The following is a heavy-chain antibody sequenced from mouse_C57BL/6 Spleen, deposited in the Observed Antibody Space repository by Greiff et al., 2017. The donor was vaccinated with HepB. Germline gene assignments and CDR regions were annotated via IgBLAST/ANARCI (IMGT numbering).Heavy chain of an antibody. CDR2: ISNGGGST. Sequence: EVHLVESGGGLVQPGGSLKLSCAASGFTFSDYYMYWVRQTPEKRLEWVAYISNGGGSTYYPDTVKGRFTISRDNAKNTLYLQMSRMKAEDTAMYYCASVDGRGYFDVWGTGTTVTVSS. J-gene: IGHJ1*03. V-gene: IGHV5-12*01. CDR3: ASVDGRGYFDV. CDR1: GFTFSDYY.